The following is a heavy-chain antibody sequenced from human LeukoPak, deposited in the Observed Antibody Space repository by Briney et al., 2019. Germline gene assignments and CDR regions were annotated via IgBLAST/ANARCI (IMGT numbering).Heavy chain of an antibody. CDR1: GFYFSGFS. V-gene: IGHV3-7*01. Sequence: GGSLRLSCVVSGFYFSGFSMSWVRQAPGKGPEWVAIMEEHGSEIFNVDSAKGRFIISRDNARNSLYLQMNNLRAEDTAVYYCARPRGCGSARCNNFDYWGQGTLVTVSS. J-gene: IGHJ4*02. CDR2: MEEHGSEI. CDR3: ARPRGCGSARCNNFDY. D-gene: IGHD2-2*01.